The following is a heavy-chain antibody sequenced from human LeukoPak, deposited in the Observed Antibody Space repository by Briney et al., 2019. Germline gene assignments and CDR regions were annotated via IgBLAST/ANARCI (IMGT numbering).Heavy chain of an antibody. D-gene: IGHD3-10*01. CDR3: ARDRLLWFGELFGRWGPFDY. CDR1: GYTFTRYY. Sequence: ASVKVSCKASGYTFTRYYMHWVRQSPGQAPEWRGIINPSGCSTSYAQNFQGRITMTRDMSTSRDYVELSSLRYEDTGVYYCARDRLLWFGELFGRWGPFDYWGQGTLVTVSS. CDR2: INPSGCST. J-gene: IGHJ4*02. V-gene: IGHV1-46*01.